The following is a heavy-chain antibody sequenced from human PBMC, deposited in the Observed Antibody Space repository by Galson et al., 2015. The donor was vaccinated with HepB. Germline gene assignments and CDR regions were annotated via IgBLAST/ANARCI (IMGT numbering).Heavy chain of an antibody. CDR2: INADSGST. V-gene: IGHV1-3*01. Sequence: SVKVSCKASGYTFTAYTMHWVRQAPGRRLEWMGWINADSGSTKYSQKFQGRVTITRDTSASTAYMELSSLRSEGTAVYYCARDRGGESRLYFFDYWGQGTLVTVSS. D-gene: IGHD3-10*01. CDR1: GYTFTAYT. CDR3: ARDRGGESRLYFFDY. J-gene: IGHJ4*02.